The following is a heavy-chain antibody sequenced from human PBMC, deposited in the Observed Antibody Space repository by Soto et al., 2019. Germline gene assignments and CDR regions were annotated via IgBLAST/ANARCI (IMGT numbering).Heavy chain of an antibody. J-gene: IGHJ4*02. D-gene: IGHD2-15*01. Sequence: ASVKVSCKASGYTFTSYGISWVRQAPGQGLEWMGWISAYNGNTNYAQKLQGRVTMTTDTSTSTAYMELRSLRSDDTAVYYCARDRVVVVAASLYYFDYWGQGTLVTLSS. CDR2: ISAYNGNT. CDR3: ARDRVVVVAASLYYFDY. V-gene: IGHV1-18*01. CDR1: GYTFTSYG.